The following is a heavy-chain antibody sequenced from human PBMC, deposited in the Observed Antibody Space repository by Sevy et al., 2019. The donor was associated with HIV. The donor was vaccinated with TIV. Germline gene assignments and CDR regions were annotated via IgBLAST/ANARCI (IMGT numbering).Heavy chain of an antibody. CDR3: AKDPRPSHRITTFGGVDYFEY. D-gene: IGHD3-3*01. Sequence: GESLKISCAASGFTFSTYGMHWVRQAPGKGLEWVAFIRYDESEQYCADSVKGRCTISRDNSKSTLYLRLRSLRDEDTAVYYCAKDPRPSHRITTFGGVDYFEYWGQGTLVTVSS. J-gene: IGHJ4*02. CDR1: GFTFSTYG. CDR2: IRYDESEQ. V-gene: IGHV3-30*02.